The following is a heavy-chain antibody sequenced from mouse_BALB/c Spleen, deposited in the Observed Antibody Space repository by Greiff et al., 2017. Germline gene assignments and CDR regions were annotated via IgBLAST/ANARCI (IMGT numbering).Heavy chain of an antibody. Sequence: EVKLLESGPGLVKPSQSLSLTCTVTGYSITSDYAWNWIRQFPGNKLEWMGYISYSGSTSYNPSLKSRISITRDTSKNQFFLQLNSVTTEDTATYYCASDGYYAMDYWGQGTSVTGSS. V-gene: IGHV3-2*02. CDR1: GYSITSDYA. D-gene: IGHD2-3*01. CDR2: ISYSGST. J-gene: IGHJ4*01. CDR3: ASDGYYAMDY.